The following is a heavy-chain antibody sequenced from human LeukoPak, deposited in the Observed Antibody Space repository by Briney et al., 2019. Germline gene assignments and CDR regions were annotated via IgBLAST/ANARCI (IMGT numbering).Heavy chain of an antibody. CDR2: IRSKAYGGTT. J-gene: IGHJ4*02. Sequence: SLRLSCTASGFTFGDYAMSWVRQASGKGLEWVGFIRSKAYGGTTEYAASVKGRFTISRDDSKSIAYLQMNSLKTEDTAVYYCTREDCSSTSCYSDYWGQGTLVTVSS. V-gene: IGHV3-49*04. D-gene: IGHD2-2*01. CDR1: GFTFGDYA. CDR3: TREDCSSTSCYSDY.